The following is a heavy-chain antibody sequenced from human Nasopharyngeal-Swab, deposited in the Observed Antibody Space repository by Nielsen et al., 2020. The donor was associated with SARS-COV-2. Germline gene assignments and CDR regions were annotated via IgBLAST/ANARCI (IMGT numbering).Heavy chain of an antibody. V-gene: IGHV3-48*03. CDR2: ISSSGTTI. CDR1: GFTFSNYE. Sequence: GESLKISCAASGFTFSNYEMNWVRQAPGKGLEWLSYISSSGTTIYYADPVKGRFTISRDNAKNSLYLQMSSLRAEDTAVYYCAREGVGAYYYYYHVDVWGQGTMVTVSS. J-gene: IGHJ6*02. CDR3: AREGVGAYYYYYHVDV. D-gene: IGHD1-26*01.